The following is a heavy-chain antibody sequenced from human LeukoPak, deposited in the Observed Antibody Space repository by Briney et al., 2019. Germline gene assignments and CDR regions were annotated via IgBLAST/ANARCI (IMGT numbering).Heavy chain of an antibody. D-gene: IGHD3-16*01. CDR2: IYHSGST. V-gene: IGHV4-59*01. J-gene: IGHJ4*02. Sequence: SETLSLTCTVSGGSISSYYWSWIRQPPGKGLEWIGYIYHSGSTNYNPSLKSRVTISVDTSKNQFSLKLSSVTAADTAVYYCARAYYDYVWGSYGFDYWGQGTLVTVSS. CDR3: ARAYYDYVWGSYGFDY. CDR1: GGSISSYY.